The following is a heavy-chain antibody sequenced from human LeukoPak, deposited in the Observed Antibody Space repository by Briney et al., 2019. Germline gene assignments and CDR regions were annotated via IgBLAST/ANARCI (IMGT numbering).Heavy chain of an antibody. CDR1: GFSFCNYF. J-gene: IGHJ3*01. Sequence: QPGGSLRLSCAASGFSFCNYFMHWVRQAPGEGLIWVSRINPDGSTIYYADSVKGRFTISRDNVGSSLYLEMNSLSVEDTALYYCTRGLSGTHNAFDLWGQGTLVTVSS. V-gene: IGHV3-74*01. D-gene: IGHD1-26*01. CDR2: INPDGSTI. CDR3: TRGLSGTHNAFDL.